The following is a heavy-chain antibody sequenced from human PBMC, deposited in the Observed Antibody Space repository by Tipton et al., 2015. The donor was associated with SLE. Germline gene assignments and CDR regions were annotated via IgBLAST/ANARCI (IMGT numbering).Heavy chain of an antibody. V-gene: IGHV4-39*07. D-gene: IGHD3-3*01. CDR3: ARAFTYDYWSADSGTPSLAYFDY. CDR1: GGSIRDYPYR. CDR2: ISYSGRT. J-gene: IGHJ4*02. Sequence: TLSLTCSVSGGSIRDYPYRWAWIRQSPGKGLEWIGSISYSGRTYYNPSLKSRVTISHDTSKDQFSLKVTSVTAADTAVYFCARAFTYDYWSADSGTPSLAYFDYWGQGVLVTVSS.